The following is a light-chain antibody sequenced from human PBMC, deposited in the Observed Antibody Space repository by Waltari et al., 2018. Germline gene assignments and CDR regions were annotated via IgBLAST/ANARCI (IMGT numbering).Light chain of an antibody. Sequence: QSALTQPASVSGSPGPSITIPRTGPSSDVGRYIYVSRYQQHPGKVPKVIIYDVSKRPSGVSNRFSGSKSGNTASLTISGLQAEDEADYYCSSYTSSSTLVFGGGTKLTVL. CDR2: DVS. CDR3: SSYTSSSTLV. V-gene: IGLV2-14*01. CDR1: SSDVGRYIY. J-gene: IGLJ2*01.